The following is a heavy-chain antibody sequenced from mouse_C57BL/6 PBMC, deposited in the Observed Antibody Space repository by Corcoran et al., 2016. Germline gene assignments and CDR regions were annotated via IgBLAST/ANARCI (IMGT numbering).Heavy chain of an antibody. D-gene: IGHD1-1*01. CDR1: GYSITSGYY. CDR3: ASYYYGSSYGWFAY. CDR2: ISYDGNN. V-gene: IGHV3-6*01. Sequence: DVQLQESGPGLVKPSQSLSLTCSVTGYSITSGYYWNWIRQFPGNKLEWMGYISYDGNNNYNPSLKNRISITRDTSKNQFFLKLNSVTTEDTATYYCASYYYGSSYGWFAYWGQGTLVTVSA. J-gene: IGHJ3*01.